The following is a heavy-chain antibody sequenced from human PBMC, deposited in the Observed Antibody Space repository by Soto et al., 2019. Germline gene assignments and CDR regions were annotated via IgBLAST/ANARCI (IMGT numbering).Heavy chain of an antibody. CDR1: GFTFSSYA. CDR3: AFTSGSGSYYFDY. CDR2: ISGGGETT. V-gene: IGHV3-23*01. Sequence: EVQLLESGGGLVQPGGSLRLSCAASGFTFSSYAMWWVRQAPGKGLECVSAISGGGETTYYADSVQGRFTISRDNSKNTLYLQMNSLRDEDTAVYYCAFTSGSGSYYFDYWGQGTLVTVSS. J-gene: IGHJ4*02. D-gene: IGHD3-10*01.